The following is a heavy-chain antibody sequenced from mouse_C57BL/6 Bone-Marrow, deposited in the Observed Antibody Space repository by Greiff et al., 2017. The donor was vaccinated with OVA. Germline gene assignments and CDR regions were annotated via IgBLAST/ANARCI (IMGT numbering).Heavy chain of an antibody. CDR2: IDPETGGT. CDR3: ATSHYYGSSSAWFAY. D-gene: IGHD1-1*01. J-gene: IGHJ3*01. CDR1: GYTFTDYE. Sequence: QVQLQQSGAELVRPGASVTLSCKASGYTFTDYEMHWVKQTPVHGLEWIGAIDPETGGTAYNQKFKGKAILTADKSSSTAYMELRSLTSEDSAVYYCATSHYYGSSSAWFAYWGQGTLVTVSA. V-gene: IGHV1-15*01.